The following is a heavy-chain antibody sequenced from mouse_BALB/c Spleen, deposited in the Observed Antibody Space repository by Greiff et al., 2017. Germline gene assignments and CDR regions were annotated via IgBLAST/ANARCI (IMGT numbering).Heavy chain of an antibody. CDR1: GFTFSSFG. D-gene: IGHD2-10*02. Sequence: EVKVVESGGGLVQPGGSRKLSCAASGFTFSSFGMHWVRQAPEKGLEWVAYISSGSSTIYYADTVKGRFTISRDNPKNTLFLQMTSLRSEDTAMYYCARSGYGNLFAYWGQGTLVTVSA. CDR2: ISSGSSTI. J-gene: IGHJ3*01. CDR3: ARSGYGNLFAY. V-gene: IGHV5-17*02.